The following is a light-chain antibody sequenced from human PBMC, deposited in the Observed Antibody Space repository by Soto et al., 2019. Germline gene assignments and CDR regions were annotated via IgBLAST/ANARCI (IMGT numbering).Light chain of an antibody. V-gene: IGLV1-40*01. J-gene: IGLJ1*01. CDR3: QSYDTNRRGV. Sequence: QSVLTQPPSVSGDPGQRGHISCTGSSSNIGAGYDVHWYQQFPGTAPKLLIYANSNRPSGVPDRFSASKSGTSASLAITGLQADDEADYYCQSYDTNRRGVFGTGTKVTVL. CDR2: ANS. CDR1: SSNIGAGYD.